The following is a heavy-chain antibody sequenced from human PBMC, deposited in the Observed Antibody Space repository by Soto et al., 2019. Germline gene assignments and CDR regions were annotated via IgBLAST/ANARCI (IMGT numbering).Heavy chain of an antibody. J-gene: IGHJ6*02. V-gene: IGHV3-7*01. Sequence: GGSLRLSCTASGFTFSGDWMSWVRQAPGKGREWVANIKEDGSEKDYVDSVKGRFTISRDNAKNSLYLQMNSLRVEDTAVYYCPCVRPSNYACFFYGVDVWGQGTTVTVS. D-gene: IGHD4-4*01. CDR3: PCVRPSNYACFFYGVDV. CDR2: IKEDGSEK. CDR1: GFTFSGDW.